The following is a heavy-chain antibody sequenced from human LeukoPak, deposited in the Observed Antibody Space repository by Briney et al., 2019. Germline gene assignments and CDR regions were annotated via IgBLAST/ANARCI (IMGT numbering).Heavy chain of an antibody. D-gene: IGHD5-24*01. CDR3: ARTRDGYDSDWFDP. CDR2: ISSSGSTI. Sequence: GGSLRLSCAASGFTFSRYSMNWVRQAPGKGLEWVSYISSSGSTIYYADSVKGRFTISRDNAKNSLYLQMNSLRAEDTAVYYCARTRDGYDSDWFDPWGQGTLVTVSS. J-gene: IGHJ5*02. V-gene: IGHV3-48*04. CDR1: GFTFSRYS.